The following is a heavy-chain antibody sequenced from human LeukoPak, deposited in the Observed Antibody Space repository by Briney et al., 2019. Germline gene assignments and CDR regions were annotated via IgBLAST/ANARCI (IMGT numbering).Heavy chain of an antibody. CDR3: ARERGYSGYDSREYNYFDY. D-gene: IGHD5-12*01. CDR1: GFTFSSYW. CDR2: INSDGSST. V-gene: IGHV3-74*01. J-gene: IGHJ4*02. Sequence: PGGSLRLSCAASGFTFSSYWMHWVREAPGKGLVWVSRINSDGSSTSYADSVKGRFTISRDNSKNTLYLQMKSLRTEDTAVYYCARERGYSGYDSREYNYFDYWGQGTLVTVSS.